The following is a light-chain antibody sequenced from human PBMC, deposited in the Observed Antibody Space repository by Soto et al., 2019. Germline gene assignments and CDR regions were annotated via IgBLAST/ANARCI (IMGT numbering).Light chain of an antibody. J-gene: IGLJ1*01. Sequence: QSALTQPPSASGSPGQTVDISCTGTSSDVGTYNYVSWYQQHPGKDPKLMSYDVIQRPSGVPARFSGSKSGNTASLTVSGRQPEDEDDYYCCSYTTSRTYVFGTGTKLTVL. CDR3: CSYTTSRTYV. CDR2: DVI. CDR1: SSDVGTYNY. V-gene: IGLV2-8*01.